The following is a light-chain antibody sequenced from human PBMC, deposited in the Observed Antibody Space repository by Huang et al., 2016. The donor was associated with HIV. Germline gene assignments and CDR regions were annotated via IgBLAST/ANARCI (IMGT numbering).Light chain of an antibody. CDR2: GAS. V-gene: IGKV3-15*01. J-gene: IGKJ2*01. Sequence: EIVLTQSPPTLSVSPGETATLSCRASQNVRDKLAWYQQRPGQPPRRLIHGASTGATGIPARFSGSGSGTEFTLTISSLQSEDFAVYHCQQYNKWPPYTFGQGTKVEIK. CDR1: QNVRDK. CDR3: QQYNKWPPYT.